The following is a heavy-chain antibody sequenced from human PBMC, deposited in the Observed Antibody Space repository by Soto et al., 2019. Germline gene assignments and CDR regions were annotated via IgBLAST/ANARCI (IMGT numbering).Heavy chain of an antibody. CDR2: ISGSGDST. CDR1: GFTFSXXA. D-gene: IGHD6-13*01. CDR3: ARRGPGTYFDY. Sequence: GGSLRLSCAASGFTFSXXAMNWVRQAPGKGLEWVSVISGSGDSTYYADPVKGRFTISRDNSKNTLYLQMNSLRTEDTAVYYCARRGPGTYFDYWGQGTLVTVSS. J-gene: IGHJ4*02. V-gene: IGHV3-23*01.